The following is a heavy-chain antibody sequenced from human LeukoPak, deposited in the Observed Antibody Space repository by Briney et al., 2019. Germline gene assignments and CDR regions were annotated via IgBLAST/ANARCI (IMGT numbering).Heavy chain of an antibody. D-gene: IGHD6-13*01. Sequence: KRGVSLRLSCAASGLTFSNYYMSWIRQAPGKGLEWVSYISSSGSTIYYADSVKGRFTISRDNAKNSLYLQMNSLRAEDTAVYYCARNIPSSWSWGWFDPWGQGTLVTVSS. J-gene: IGHJ5*02. V-gene: IGHV3-11*01. CDR3: ARNIPSSWSWGWFDP. CDR1: GLTFSNYY. CDR2: ISSSGSTI.